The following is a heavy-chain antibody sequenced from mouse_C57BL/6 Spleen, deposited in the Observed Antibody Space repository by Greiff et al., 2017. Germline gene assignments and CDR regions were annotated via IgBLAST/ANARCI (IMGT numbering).Heavy chain of an antibody. V-gene: IGHV1-26*01. J-gene: IGHJ2*01. CDR2: INPNNGGT. CDR1: GYTFTDYY. D-gene: IGHD1-1*01. CDR3: ARSDYGRNYFDY. Sequence: EVQLQQSGPELVKPGASVKISCKASGYTFTDYYMNWVKQSHGKSLEWIGDINPNNGGTSYNQKFKGKATLTVDKSSSTAYMELRSLTSEDSAVYYCARSDYGRNYFDYWGQGTTLTVSS.